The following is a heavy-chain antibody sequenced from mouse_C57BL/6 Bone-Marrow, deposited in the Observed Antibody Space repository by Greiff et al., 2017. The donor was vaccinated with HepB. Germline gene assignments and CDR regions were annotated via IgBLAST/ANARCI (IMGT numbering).Heavy chain of an antibody. CDR2: IYPGDGDT. CDR3: ARSLPNYYYGSDYFDY. CDR1: GYAFSSSW. V-gene: IGHV1-82*01. J-gene: IGHJ2*01. D-gene: IGHD1-1*01. Sequence: VQLQESGPELVKPGASVKISCKASGYAFSSSWMNWVKQRPGKGLEWIGRIYPGDGDTNYNGKFKGKATLTADKSSSTAYMQLSSLTSEDSAVYFCARSLPNYYYGSDYFDYWGQGTTLTVSS.